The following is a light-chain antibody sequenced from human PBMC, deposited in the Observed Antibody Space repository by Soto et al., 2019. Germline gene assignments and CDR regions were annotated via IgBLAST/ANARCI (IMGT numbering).Light chain of an antibody. CDR3: QQTYTAPGT. CDR1: QNITKF. V-gene: IGKV1-39*01. CDR2: VTS. Sequence: DIQMTQSPSSLSASVGDRVTVTCRPSQNITKFLNWYQEKPGKAPKVLIYVTSNLENGVPSRFSGSGSGTEFTLTISSLQPEDFATYYCQQTYTAPGTFVQGTRVEV. J-gene: IGKJ1*01.